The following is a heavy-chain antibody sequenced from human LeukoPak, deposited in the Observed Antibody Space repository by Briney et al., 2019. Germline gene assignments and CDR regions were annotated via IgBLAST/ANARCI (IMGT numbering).Heavy chain of an antibody. Sequence: GGSLQISCEGSGYRFSNYWIGWGRQMPGKGLEWMGIIYPGDYETRYSPSFQGLVTISVDKSISTAYLQWSSLKASDTAMYYCAIPPGYCGNDCSFDHGGQGTLVTVSS. D-gene: IGHD2-21*02. CDR3: AIPPGYCGNDCSFDH. CDR1: GYRFSNYW. V-gene: IGHV5-51*01. CDR2: IYPGDYET. J-gene: IGHJ4*02.